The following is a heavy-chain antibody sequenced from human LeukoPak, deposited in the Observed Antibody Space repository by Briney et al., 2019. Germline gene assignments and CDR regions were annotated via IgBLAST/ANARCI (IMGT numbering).Heavy chain of an antibody. CDR3: AKVKDPYEVLYWFDP. Sequence: GGSLRLSCAASGFTFSSYGMHWVRQAPGKGLEWVAVISYDGSNKYYADSLKGRFTISRDNSKNTLYLQVNSLIPEDTAVYYCAKVKDPYEVLYWFDPWGQGTLATVSS. CDR1: GFTFSSYG. D-gene: IGHD2-15*01. CDR2: ISYDGSNK. V-gene: IGHV3-30*19. J-gene: IGHJ5*02.